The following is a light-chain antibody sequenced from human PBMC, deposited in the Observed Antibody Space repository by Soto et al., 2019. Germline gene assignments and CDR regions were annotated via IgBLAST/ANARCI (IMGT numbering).Light chain of an antibody. V-gene: IGKV1-39*01. CDR2: AAA. CDR3: QQSFSSPVT. Sequence: DIQMTHSPSSLSASVGDNVTITCRASQTISSFLNWHQQKVGKAPKVLMYAAASPQSGVPSRFSGSGSGTHFTLTISSLQPEDSATYSCQQSFSSPVTFGGGTTVDIK. CDR1: QTISSF. J-gene: IGKJ4*01.